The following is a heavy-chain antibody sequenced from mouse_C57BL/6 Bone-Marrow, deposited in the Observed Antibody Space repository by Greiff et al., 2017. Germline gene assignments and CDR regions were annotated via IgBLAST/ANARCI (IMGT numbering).Heavy chain of an antibody. CDR1: GFAFSSYG. V-gene: IGHV5-6*02. J-gene: IGHJ2*01. CDR2: ISSGGSYT. D-gene: IGHD2-2*01. Sequence: EVMLVDSGGDLVKPGGSLKLSCAASGFAFSSYGMSWVRQTPDKRLEWVATISSGGSYTYYPDSVKGRFTISRDNAKNTLYLQMSSLKSEDTAMYYCARRGMVKGYFDYWGQGTTLTVSS. CDR3: ARRGMVKGYFDY.